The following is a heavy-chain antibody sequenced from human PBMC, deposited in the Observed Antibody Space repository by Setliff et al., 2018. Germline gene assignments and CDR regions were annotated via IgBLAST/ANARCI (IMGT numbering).Heavy chain of an antibody. J-gene: IGHJ4*02. CDR2: IRVYDGYT. CDR1: GYMFTTYG. D-gene: IGHD1-26*01. CDR3: VRDLGQWALDF. V-gene: IGHV1-18*01. Sequence: VSCKTSGYMFTTYGISWVRQDPGQGLEWMGWIRVYDGYTDYAQKFQGRVTMTKDTSTSTAYMELRSLRPDDTAVYYCVRDLGQWALDFWGQGTLVTVSS.